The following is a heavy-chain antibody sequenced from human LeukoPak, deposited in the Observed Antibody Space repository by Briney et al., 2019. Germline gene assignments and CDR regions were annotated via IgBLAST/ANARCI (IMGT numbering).Heavy chain of an antibody. CDR1: GASISSYY. CDR3: ARVRGYYFDY. Sequence: SETLSLTFTVSGASISSYYWSWIRRPAGKGLEWIGRIYTTGSTNYNPSLKSRVTMSVDTSKNQYSLKLSSVTAADTAVYYCARVRGYYFDYWGQGTLVTVSS. D-gene: IGHD3-10*01. V-gene: IGHV4-4*07. CDR2: IYTTGST. J-gene: IGHJ4*02.